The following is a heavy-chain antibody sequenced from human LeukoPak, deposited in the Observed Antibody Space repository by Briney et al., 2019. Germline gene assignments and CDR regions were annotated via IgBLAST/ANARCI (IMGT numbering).Heavy chain of an antibody. CDR3: YSAFDWFNFDY. J-gene: IGHJ4*02. V-gene: IGHV1-2*02. CDR1: GYTFTSYG. CDR2: INPNSGGT. D-gene: IGHD3-9*01. Sequence: ASVKVSCKASGYTFTSYGISWVRQAPGQGLEWMGWINPNSGGTNYAQKFQGRVTMTRDTSISTAYMELSRLRSDDTAVYYCYSAFDWFNFDYWGQGTLVTVSS.